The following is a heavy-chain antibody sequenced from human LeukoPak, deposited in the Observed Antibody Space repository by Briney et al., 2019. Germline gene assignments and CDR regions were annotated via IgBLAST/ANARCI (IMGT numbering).Heavy chain of an antibody. CDR2: FDPEDGET. Sequence: GASVKVSCKVSGYTLTELSMHWVRQAPGKGLEWMGGFDPEDGETIYAQKFQGRVTMTEDTSTDTAYMELGSLRSEDTAVYYCASEGHYGDLNWFDPWGQGTLVAVSS. D-gene: IGHD4-17*01. J-gene: IGHJ5*02. V-gene: IGHV1-24*01. CDR1: GYTLTELS. CDR3: ASEGHYGDLNWFDP.